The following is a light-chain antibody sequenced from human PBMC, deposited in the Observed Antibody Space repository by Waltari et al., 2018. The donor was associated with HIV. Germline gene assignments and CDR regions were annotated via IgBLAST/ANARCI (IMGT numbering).Light chain of an antibody. CDR3: QQYGSSPPLT. V-gene: IGKV3-20*01. Sequence: EIVLTQSPGTLSLSPGERATLSCRASQSVSSSYLAWYQQKHGQAPRLLIYGASSSATGIPDRFSGSGSGTDFTLTISRLEPEDFAVYYCQQYGSSPPLTFGGGTKVEIK. CDR2: GAS. J-gene: IGKJ4*01. CDR1: QSVSSSY.